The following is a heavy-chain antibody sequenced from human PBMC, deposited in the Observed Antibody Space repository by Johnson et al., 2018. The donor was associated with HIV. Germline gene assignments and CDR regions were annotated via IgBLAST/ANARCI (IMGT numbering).Heavy chain of an antibody. CDR3: TVRGVLVGATTYDAFDI. Sequence: VQLVESGGGLIQPGGSLRLSCAASGFTFSTYAMYWVRQAPGKGLEYVSGISSNGVRTYYANSVKDRFTVSRDSSNNTLYLQMNSLRAEDTAVHYCTVRGVLVGATTYDAFDICGQGTMFTVSS. D-gene: IGHD1-26*01. CDR1: GFTFSTYA. V-gene: IGHV3-64*01. CDR2: ISSNGVRT. J-gene: IGHJ3*02.